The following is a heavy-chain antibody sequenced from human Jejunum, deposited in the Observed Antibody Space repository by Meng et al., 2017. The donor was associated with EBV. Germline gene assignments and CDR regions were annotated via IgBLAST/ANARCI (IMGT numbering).Heavy chain of an antibody. CDR2: VHFSGIT. D-gene: IGHD2-8*02. CDR1: GGSFSGFY. V-gene: IGHV4-34*02. Sequence: RHQPWGSGVFRPTGTLSLLSPVFGGSFSGFYWSWVRQPPGRGLEYIGEVHFSGITNYTPSLKSRVTMSVDASKNQFSLRLTSVTAADTAVYYCARRTGDYVVGYWGQGTLVTVSS. CDR3: ARRTGDYVVGY. J-gene: IGHJ4*02.